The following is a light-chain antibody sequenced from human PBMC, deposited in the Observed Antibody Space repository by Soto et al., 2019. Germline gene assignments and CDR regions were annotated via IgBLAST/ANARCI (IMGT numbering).Light chain of an antibody. J-gene: IGLJ2*01. Sequence: QSALTQPPSASGSPGQSVTISCTGTSSDVGGYYYVSWYQQHPGKAPKLIIYEVTKRPSGVPARFSGSKSGNTASLTVSGLQAEDEADYFCCSYAGSNNLGVVFGGGTKLTVL. CDR3: CSYAGSNNLGVV. V-gene: IGLV2-8*01. CDR1: SSDVGGYYY. CDR2: EVT.